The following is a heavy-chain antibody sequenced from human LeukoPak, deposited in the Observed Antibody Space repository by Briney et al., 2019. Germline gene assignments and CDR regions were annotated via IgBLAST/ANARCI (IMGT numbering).Heavy chain of an antibody. CDR3: ASSPRYLHSVGGIGFDP. Sequence: SETLSLTCTVSGGSISGSSHYWGWIRQPPGKGLEWIGSIYYSGSTYYNPSLKSRVTISVDTSKNQFSLKLSSVTAADTAVYYCASSPRYLHSVGGIGFDPWGQGTLVTVSS. V-gene: IGHV4-39*01. CDR2: IYYSGST. D-gene: IGHD3-10*01. J-gene: IGHJ5*02. CDR1: GGSISGSSHY.